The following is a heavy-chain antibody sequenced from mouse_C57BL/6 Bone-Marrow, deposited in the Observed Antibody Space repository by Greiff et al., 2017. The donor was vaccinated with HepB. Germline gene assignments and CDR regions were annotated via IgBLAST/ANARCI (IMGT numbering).Heavy chain of an antibody. CDR1: GFTFTSYW. CDR2: IHPNSGST. D-gene: IGHD1-1*01. V-gene: IGHV1-64*01. Sequence: QVQLQQPGAELVKPGASVKLSCTASGFTFTSYWMHWVKQRPGQGLEWIGMIHPNSGSTNYNEKFKSKATLTVDKSSNTAYMQISSLTSEDSAVYYWAREGAMTTVGLDYWGQGTTLTVSS. CDR3: AREGAMTTVGLDY. J-gene: IGHJ2*01.